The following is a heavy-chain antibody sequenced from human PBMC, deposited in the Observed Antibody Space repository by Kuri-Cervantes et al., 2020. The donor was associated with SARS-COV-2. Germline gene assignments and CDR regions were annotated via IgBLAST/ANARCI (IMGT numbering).Heavy chain of an antibody. CDR1: GGSISSYY. CDR2: IYYSGST. V-gene: IGHV4-59*01. J-gene: IGHJ4*02. CDR3: ARRGTIFGVATFDY. Sequence: SETLSLTCTVSGGSISSYYWSWIRQPPGKGLEWIGYIYYSGSTNYNPSLRSRVTISVDTSKNQFSLKLCSVTAADTAVYYCARRGTIFGVATFDYWGQGTLVTVSS. D-gene: IGHD3-3*01.